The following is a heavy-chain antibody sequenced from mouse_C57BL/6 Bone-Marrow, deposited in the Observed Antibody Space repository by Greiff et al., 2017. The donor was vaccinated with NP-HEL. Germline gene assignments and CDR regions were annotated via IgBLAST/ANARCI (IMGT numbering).Heavy chain of an antibody. J-gene: IGHJ2*01. CDR3: ARDALITTVVDY. CDR1: GFTFSDFY. D-gene: IGHD1-1*01. Sequence: EVQLVESGGGLVQSGRSLRLSCATSGFTFSDFYMEWVRQAPGKGLEWIAASRNKANDYTTEYSASVKGRFIVSRDTSQSILYLQMNALRAEDTAIYYCARDALITTVVDYWGQGTTLTVSS. CDR2: SRNKANDYTT. V-gene: IGHV7-1*01.